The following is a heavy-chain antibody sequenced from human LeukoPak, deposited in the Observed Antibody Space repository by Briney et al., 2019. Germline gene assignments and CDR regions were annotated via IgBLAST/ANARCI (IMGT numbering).Heavy chain of an antibody. CDR3: ARDVVAAPGTWDY. Sequence: SETLSLTCAVYGGSFSGYYWSWIRQPAGKGLEWIGRIYTSGSTNYNPSLKSRVSMSVDTSKNQFSLKPSSVTAADTAVYYCARDVVAAPGTWDYWGQGTLVTVSS. D-gene: IGHD6-13*01. V-gene: IGHV4-4*07. J-gene: IGHJ4*02. CDR2: IYTSGST. CDR1: GGSFSGYY.